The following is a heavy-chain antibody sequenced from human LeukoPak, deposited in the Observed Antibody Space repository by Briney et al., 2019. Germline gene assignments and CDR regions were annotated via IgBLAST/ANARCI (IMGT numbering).Heavy chain of an antibody. CDR1: GYTFTGYY. J-gene: IGHJ3*02. V-gene: IGHV1-2*02. CDR3: ARDGGGSYRGGAFDI. D-gene: IGHD1-26*01. CDR2: INPNSGGR. Sequence: GASVKVSCKASGYTFTGYYMHWVRQAPGQGLEWMGWINPNSGGRNFAQKFQDRVIMNRDTSVSTDYMQLNRLTSDDTAVYYWARDGGGSYRGGAFDIWGQGTMITVSS.